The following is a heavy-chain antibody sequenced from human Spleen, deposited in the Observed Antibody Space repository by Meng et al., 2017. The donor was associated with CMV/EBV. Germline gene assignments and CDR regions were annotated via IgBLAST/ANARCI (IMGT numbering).Heavy chain of an antibody. CDR3: ARRRYCSSTSCYTVYYFDY. J-gene: IGHJ4*02. CDR2: IYYSGST. V-gene: IGHV4-39*01. Sequence: SSSSSYWGWLRQPPGKGLEWIGSIYYSGSTYYNPSLKSRVTISVDTSKNQFSLKLSSVTAADTAVYYCARRRYCSSTSCYTVYYFDYWGQGTLVTVSS. CDR1: SSSSSY. D-gene: IGHD2-2*02.